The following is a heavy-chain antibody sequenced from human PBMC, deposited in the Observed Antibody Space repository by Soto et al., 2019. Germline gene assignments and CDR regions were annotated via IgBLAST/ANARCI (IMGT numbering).Heavy chain of an antibody. J-gene: IGHJ4*02. Sequence: SETLSLTCAVYGGSFSGYYWSWIRQPPGKGLEWIGEINHSGSTNYNPSLKSRVTISVDTSKNHFSLKLSSVTAADTAVYYCARRSLTIFGVVQKWYFDYWGQGTLVTVSS. D-gene: IGHD3-3*01. CDR1: GGSFSGYY. V-gene: IGHV4-34*01. CDR3: ARRSLTIFGVVQKWYFDY. CDR2: INHSGST.